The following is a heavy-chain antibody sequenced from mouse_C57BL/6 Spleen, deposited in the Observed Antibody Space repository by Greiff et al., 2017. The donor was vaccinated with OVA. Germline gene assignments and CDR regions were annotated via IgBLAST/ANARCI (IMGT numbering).Heavy chain of an antibody. V-gene: IGHV5-4*01. CDR1: GFTFSSYA. J-gene: IGHJ4*01. D-gene: IGHD1-1*01. CDR3: ASVLRGGAMDY. CDR2: ISDGGSYT. Sequence: EVHLVESGGGLVKPGGSLKLSCAASGFTFSSYAMYWVRQTPEKRLEWVATISDGGSYTYYPDNVKGRFTISRDNAKNNLYLAMIHLKSEDTAMYYFASVLRGGAMDYWGQGTSVTVSS.